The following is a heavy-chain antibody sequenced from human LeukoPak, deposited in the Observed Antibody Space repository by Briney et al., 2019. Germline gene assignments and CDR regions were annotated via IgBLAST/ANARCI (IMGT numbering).Heavy chain of an antibody. Sequence: PGRSLRLSCAASGFTFSSYGMHWVRQAPGKGLEWVAVISYDGSNKYYADSVKGRFTISRDNSKNTLYLQMNSLRAEDTAVYYCARELGSIVGATTFFDYWGQGTLVTVSS. D-gene: IGHD1-26*01. CDR2: ISYDGSNK. V-gene: IGHV3-30*03. CDR1: GFTFSSYG. J-gene: IGHJ4*02. CDR3: ARELGSIVGATTFFDY.